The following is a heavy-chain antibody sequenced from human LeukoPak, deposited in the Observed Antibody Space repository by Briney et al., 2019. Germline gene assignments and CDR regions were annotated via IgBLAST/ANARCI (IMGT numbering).Heavy chain of an antibody. CDR3: ARGLGYCGSTSCYAAGSNWFDP. J-gene: IGHJ5*02. Sequence: QPGGSLRLSCAASGFTFSSYGMHWVRQAPGKGLEWVAVIWYDGSNKYYADSVKGRFTISRDNSKNTLYLQMNSLRAEDTAVYYCARGLGYCGSTSCYAAGSNWFDPWGQGTLVTVSS. D-gene: IGHD2-2*01. V-gene: IGHV3-33*01. CDR2: IWYDGSNK. CDR1: GFTFSSYG.